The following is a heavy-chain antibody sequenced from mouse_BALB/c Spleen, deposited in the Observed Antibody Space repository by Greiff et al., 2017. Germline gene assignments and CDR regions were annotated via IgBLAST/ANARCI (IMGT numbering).Heavy chain of an antibody. J-gene: IGHJ2*01. D-gene: IGHD4-1*01. CDR3: ARNEGLTGSPFDY. V-gene: IGHV2-4-1*01. Sequence: QVQLQQSGPGLVQPSQSLSITCTVSGFSLTSYGVHWVRQSPGKGLEWLGVIWSGGSTDYNAAFISRLSISKDNSKSQVFFKMNSLQADDTAIYYCARNEGLTGSPFDYGGQGTTLTVSS. CDR2: IWSGGST. CDR1: GFSLTSYG.